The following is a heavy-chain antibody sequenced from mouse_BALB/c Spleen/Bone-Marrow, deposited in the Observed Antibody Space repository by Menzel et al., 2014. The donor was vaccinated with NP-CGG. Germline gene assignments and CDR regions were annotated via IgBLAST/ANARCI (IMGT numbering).Heavy chain of an antibody. Sequence: EVKLMESGGGLVQPGGSLKLSCAASGFDFSRYWMSWVRQAPGKGLEWIGEINPDSSTINYTPSLKDKFIISRDNAKNTLYLQMSKVRSEDTALYYCARLGYYSSYAYWGQGTLVTVSA. J-gene: IGHJ3*01. CDR2: INPDSSTI. CDR3: ARLGYYSSYAY. D-gene: IGHD1-1*01. V-gene: IGHV4-1*02. CDR1: GFDFSRYW.